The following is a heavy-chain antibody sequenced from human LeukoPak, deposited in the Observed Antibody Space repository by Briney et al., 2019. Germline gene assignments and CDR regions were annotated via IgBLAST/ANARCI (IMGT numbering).Heavy chain of an antibody. V-gene: IGHV3-30*18. CDR1: GFTFSSYG. CDR2: ISYDGSNK. J-gene: IGHJ4*02. CDR3: AKGLVAATSDY. D-gene: IGHD2-15*01. Sequence: GGSLRLSCAASGFTFSSYGMHWVRQAPGKGLEWVAVISYDGSNKYYADSVKGRFTISRDNSKNTLYLQMNNLRAEDTAVYYCAKGLVAATSDYWGQGTLVTVSS.